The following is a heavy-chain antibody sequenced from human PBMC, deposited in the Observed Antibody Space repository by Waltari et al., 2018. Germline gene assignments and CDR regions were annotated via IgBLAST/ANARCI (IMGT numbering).Heavy chain of an antibody. Sequence: QVHLQQWGAGLLKPSETLSLTCAVYGGPFSGYYWAWLRQPPGKGPEWIGEINRGGNPNLHPSLKSRVIMSVDTSKNQVFLKLTSVTAADTAVYYCARAEQGGSAVGPDFQHWGQGTLVTVSS. CDR3: ARAEQGGSAVGPDFQH. V-gene: IGHV4-34*01. D-gene: IGHD1-26*01. CDR1: GGPFSGYY. J-gene: IGHJ1*01. CDR2: INRGGNP.